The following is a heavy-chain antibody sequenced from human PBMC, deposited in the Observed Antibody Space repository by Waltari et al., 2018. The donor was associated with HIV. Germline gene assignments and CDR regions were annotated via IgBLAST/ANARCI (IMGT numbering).Heavy chain of an antibody. V-gene: IGHV4-38-2*02. CDR3: ASTYYDLLEGWYFDF. Sequence: QVQLQESGPGLVKPSETLSLTCSVSDYSITSGYYWGWIRQSPGRGLELFGSIPHSCTTVYSPSLKSRIPLFRNTSKNQFFLKLTSATAADTAVYYCASTYYDLLEGWYFDFWGQGRLVTVSS. CDR2: IPHSCTT. CDR1: DYSITSGYY. D-gene: IGHD3-3*01. J-gene: IGHJ4*02.